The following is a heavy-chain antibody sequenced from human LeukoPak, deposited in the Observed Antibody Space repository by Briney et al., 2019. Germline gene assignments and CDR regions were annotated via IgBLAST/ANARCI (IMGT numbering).Heavy chain of an antibody. Sequence: SETLSLTCTVSGGSISSYYWSWIRQPAGKGLEWIGRIYTSGSTNYNPSLKSRVTMSVDTSKNQFSLKLSSVTAADTAVYYCARARYYYDSSGYYYLPFDYWGQGTLVTVSS. D-gene: IGHD3-22*01. J-gene: IGHJ4*02. CDR2: IYTSGST. CDR1: GGSISSYY. CDR3: ARARYYYDSSGYYYLPFDY. V-gene: IGHV4-4*07.